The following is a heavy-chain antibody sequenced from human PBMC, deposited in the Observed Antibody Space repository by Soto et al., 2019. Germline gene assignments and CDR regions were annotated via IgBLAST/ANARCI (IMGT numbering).Heavy chain of an antibody. V-gene: IGHV3-30*18. D-gene: IGHD6-6*01. Sequence: VQLVESGGGVVQPGRSLRLSCAASGFTFSSYGMHWVRQAPGKGLEWVAVISYDGSNKYYADSVKGRFTISRDNSKNTLYLQMNSLRAEDTAVYYCAKGSSSSKLIDYWGQGTLVTVSS. CDR2: ISYDGSNK. CDR3: AKGSSSSKLIDY. CDR1: GFTFSSYG. J-gene: IGHJ4*02.